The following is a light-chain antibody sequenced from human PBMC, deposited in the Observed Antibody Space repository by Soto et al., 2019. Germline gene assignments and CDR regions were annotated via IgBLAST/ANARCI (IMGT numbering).Light chain of an antibody. CDR2: DAS. J-gene: IGKJ1*01. V-gene: IGKV3-11*01. CDR3: QQRSNWPPT. CDR1: QSVSSY. Sequence: EIVLTQSPATLSLSPGERATLSCRASQSVSSYLAWYQQKPGQAPRLLIFDASDRATGIPARFSGSGSGTDFTLTISSLDPEDFAVYYCQQRSNWPPTFGQGTKVEI.